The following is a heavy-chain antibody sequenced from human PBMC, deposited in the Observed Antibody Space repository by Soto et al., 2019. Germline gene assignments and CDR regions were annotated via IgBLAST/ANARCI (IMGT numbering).Heavy chain of an antibody. CDR2: ISSNGGST. Sequence: GGSLRLSCSASGFTFSSYAMHWVRQAPGKGLEYVSAISSNGGSTYYADSVKGRFTISRDNSKNTLYLQMSSLRAEDTAVYYCVKSFDWNYVPGVNFDYWGQGTLVTVSS. D-gene: IGHD1-7*01. CDR3: VKSFDWNYVPGVNFDY. CDR1: GFTFSSYA. J-gene: IGHJ4*02. V-gene: IGHV3-64D*08.